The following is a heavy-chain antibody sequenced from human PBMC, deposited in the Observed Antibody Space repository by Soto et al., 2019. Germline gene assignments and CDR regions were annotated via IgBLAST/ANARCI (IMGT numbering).Heavy chain of an antibody. V-gene: IGHV5-10-1*01. J-gene: IGHJ6*02. D-gene: IGHD3-3*01. CDR1: GYSFTSYW. Sequence: PGESLKISCKGSGYSFTSYWISWVRQMPGKGLEWMGRIDPSDSYTNYSPSFQGHVTISADKSISTAYLQWSSLKASDTAMYYCASAEVFGVVIIGGMDVWGQGTTVTVSS. CDR2: IDPSDSYT. CDR3: ASAEVFGVVIIGGMDV.